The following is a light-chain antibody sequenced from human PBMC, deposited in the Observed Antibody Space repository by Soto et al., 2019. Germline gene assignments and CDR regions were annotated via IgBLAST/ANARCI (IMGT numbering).Light chain of an antibody. CDR1: QSVSSSD. J-gene: IGKJ1*01. V-gene: IGKV3-20*01. CDR2: GAS. CDR3: QQYGTSPPT. Sequence: EVVFTQSPGTRSLSPGERATLSCRASQSVSSSDLAWYQQKPGQAPRLLISGASSRATGIPDRFSGSGSGTDFTLTISRLEPEDFAVYYCQQYGTSPPTFGQGTKVDIK.